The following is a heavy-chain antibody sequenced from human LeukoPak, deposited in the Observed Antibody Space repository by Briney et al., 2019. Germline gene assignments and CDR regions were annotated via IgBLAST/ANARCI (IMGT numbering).Heavy chain of an antibody. CDR3: ARGRDILTGYYIPWFDP. J-gene: IGHJ5*02. D-gene: IGHD3-9*01. Sequence: GGSLRLSCAASGFTFSSYWMSWVRQAPGKGLEWVANIKQDGSEKYYVGSVKGRFTISRDNAKNSLYLQMNSLRAEGTAVYYCARGRDILTGYYIPWFDPWGQGTLVTVSS. CDR1: GFTFSSYW. CDR2: IKQDGSEK. V-gene: IGHV3-7*03.